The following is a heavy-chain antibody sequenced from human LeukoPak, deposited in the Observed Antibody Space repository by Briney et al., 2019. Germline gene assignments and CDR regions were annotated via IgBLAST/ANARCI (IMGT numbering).Heavy chain of an antibody. J-gene: IGHJ4*02. Sequence: VGSLRLSCAASGFTFSTFAMIWVRQPPGKGLEWVSSIFPSGGEIHYPDSVRGRFTISRDNSKSTLSLQMNSLRAEDTAIYYCATYRQVLLPFESWGQGTLVTVSS. D-gene: IGHD2-8*02. CDR1: GFTFSTFA. CDR2: IFPSGGEI. CDR3: ATYRQVLLPFES. V-gene: IGHV3-23*01.